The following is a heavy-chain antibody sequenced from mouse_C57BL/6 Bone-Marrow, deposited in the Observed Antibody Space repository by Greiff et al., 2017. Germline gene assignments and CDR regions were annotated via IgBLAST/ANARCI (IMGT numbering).Heavy chain of an antibody. CDR1: GYTFTSYG. CDR2: IYPRSGNT. CDR3: AKEGCYSNYYAMDY. V-gene: IGHV1-81*01. D-gene: IGHD2-5*01. J-gene: IGHJ4*01. Sequence: VQLQQSGAELARPGASVKLSCKASGYTFTSYGISWVKQRTGQGLEWIGEIYPRSGNTYYNAKFKGKATLTADKSSSTEYMELSSLTSEDSAVYFCAKEGCYSNYYAMDYGGQGTSVTVSA.